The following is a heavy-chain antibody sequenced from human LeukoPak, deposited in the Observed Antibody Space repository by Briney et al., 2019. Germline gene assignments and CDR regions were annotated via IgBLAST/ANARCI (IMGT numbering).Heavy chain of an antibody. CDR2: ISGSGGST. CDR1: GFTFSSYA. D-gene: IGHD4-17*01. V-gene: IGHV3-23*01. J-gene: IGHJ4*02. Sequence: SGGFLRLSCAASGFTFSSYAMSWVRQAPGKGLEWVSAISGSGGSTYYADSVKGRFTISRDNSKNTLYLQMNSLRAEDTAVYYCAKDNYGDFDYWGQGTLVTVSS. CDR3: AKDNYGDFDY.